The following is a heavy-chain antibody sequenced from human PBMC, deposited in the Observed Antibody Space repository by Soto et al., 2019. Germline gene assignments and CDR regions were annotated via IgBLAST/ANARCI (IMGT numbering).Heavy chain of an antibody. CDR3: AKDGNCNYELDQ. CDR1: GFTFSTYA. CDR2: ISGSGGSA. Sequence: EVQLLESGGGLVQPGGSLRLSCAASGFTFSTYAMKWVRQAPGKGLEWVSTISGSGGSAFYADSVRGRVIISRDNSKNTLYLQMNSLRAEDTALYYCAKDGNCNYELDQWGQGTLVTVSS. J-gene: IGHJ4*02. D-gene: IGHD1-7*01. V-gene: IGHV3-23*01.